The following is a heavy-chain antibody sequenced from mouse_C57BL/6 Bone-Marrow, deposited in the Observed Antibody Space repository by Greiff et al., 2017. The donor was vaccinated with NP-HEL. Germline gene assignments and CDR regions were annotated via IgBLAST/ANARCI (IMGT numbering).Heavy chain of an antibody. CDR3: FIYYDYDGDGFAY. CDR2: INPNYGTT. D-gene: IGHD2-4*01. Sequence: EVQLQQSGPELVKPGASVKISCKASGYSFTDYNMNWVKQSNGKSLEWIGVINPNYGTTSYNQKFKGKATLTVDQSSSTAYMQLNSLTSEDSAVYYCFIYYDYDGDGFAYWGQGTLVTVSA. V-gene: IGHV1-39*01. CDR1: GYSFTDYN. J-gene: IGHJ3*01.